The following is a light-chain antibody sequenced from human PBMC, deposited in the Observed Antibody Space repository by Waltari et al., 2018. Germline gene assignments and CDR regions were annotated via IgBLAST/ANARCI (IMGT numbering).Light chain of an antibody. CDR3: AAWDDSLSGPV. Sequence: QSVLTQPPSASGTPGQRVTISCSGSSSNIGSNYVYWYQQLPGTAPTLLIYRNNQWPSGVPDRFSGSKSGTSASLAISGLRSEDEADYYCAAWDDSLSGPVFGGGTKLTVL. CDR1: SSNIGSNY. V-gene: IGLV1-47*01. J-gene: IGLJ2*01. CDR2: RNN.